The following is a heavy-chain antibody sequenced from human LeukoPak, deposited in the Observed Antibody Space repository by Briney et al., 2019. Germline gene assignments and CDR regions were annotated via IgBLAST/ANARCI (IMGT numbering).Heavy chain of an antibody. CDR1: GGSISSYY. D-gene: IGHD3-9*01. V-gene: IGHV4-59*01. J-gene: IGHJ2*01. CDR2: IYYSGST. CDR3: ARQYSDILTGYHRGELYWYFDL. Sequence: HPSETLSLTCTVSGGSISSYYWSWIRQPPGKGLEWIGYIYYSGSTNYNPSLKSRVTISVDTSKNQFSLKLSSVTAADTAVYYCARQYSDILTGYHRGELYWYFDLWGRGTLVTVSS.